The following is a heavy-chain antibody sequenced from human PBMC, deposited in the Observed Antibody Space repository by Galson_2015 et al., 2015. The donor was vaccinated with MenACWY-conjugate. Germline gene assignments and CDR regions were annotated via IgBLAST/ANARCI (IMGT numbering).Heavy chain of an antibody. V-gene: IGHV3-30*14. J-gene: IGHJ4*02. D-gene: IGHD6-13*01. CDR1: GFTIRRHA. CDR2: TSYDGSQK. Sequence: SLRLSCAASGFTIRRHAMHWIRQAPGKGLEWVAVTSYDGSQKYYADSVKGRFSISRDNSKNTLYLQMNSLRDEDTAVYLCARDQQGYNSSLFRSFDYWGQGTLVTVSS. CDR3: ARDQQGYNSSLFRSFDY.